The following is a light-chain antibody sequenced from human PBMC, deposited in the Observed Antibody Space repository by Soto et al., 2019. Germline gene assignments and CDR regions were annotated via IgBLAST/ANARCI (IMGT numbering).Light chain of an antibody. CDR3: QQYGSSPPWT. Sequence: EIVLTQSPGTLSLSPVERSTLSCRAIQSVSSSYLAWYQQKPGQAPRILIYGASSRAAGSPERLSGSVSGRGFTLTISRREPEDDAVYYCQQYGSSPPWTFGQGTKVDIK. J-gene: IGKJ1*01. CDR1: QSVSSSY. CDR2: GAS. V-gene: IGKV3-20*01.